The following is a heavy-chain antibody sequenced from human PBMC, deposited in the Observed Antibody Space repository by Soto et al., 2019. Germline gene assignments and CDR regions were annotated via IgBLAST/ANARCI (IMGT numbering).Heavy chain of an antibody. CDR3: ARLSITRYYYGVGV. D-gene: IGHD3-3*01. Sequence: QMQLQESGPGLVKPSETLSLTCTVSGGSISSNSYYWGWIRQPPGKGLEWIGSIYYSGTTYYNPSLKSRVTISVDTSKNQFSLKLNSVTAADTAVYYCARLSITRYYYGVGVWGQGTSVTVSS. CDR2: IYYSGTT. J-gene: IGHJ6*02. V-gene: IGHV4-39*01. CDR1: GGSISSNSYY.